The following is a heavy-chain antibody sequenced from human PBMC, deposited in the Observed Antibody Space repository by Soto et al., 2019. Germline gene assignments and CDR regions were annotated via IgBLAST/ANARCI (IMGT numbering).Heavy chain of an antibody. V-gene: IGHV4-39*01. CDR2: FWFTGTT. J-gene: IGHJ4*02. CDR1: GGSLSGSSYY. Sequence: QLQLQESGPGLVKPSETLSLTCTVSGGSLSGSSYYWGWIRQPPGKGLEWIGRFWFTGTTYYNPTLKSRGNISVDTSSRQFSLHLGSVTAADTAVYFCARGGKRIRMIRGFDSWGQGTLVTVS. CDR3: ARGGKRIRMIRGFDS. D-gene: IGHD3-10*01.